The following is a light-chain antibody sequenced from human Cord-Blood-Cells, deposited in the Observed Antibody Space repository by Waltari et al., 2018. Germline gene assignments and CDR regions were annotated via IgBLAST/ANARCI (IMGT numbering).Light chain of an antibody. J-gene: IGLJ2*01. CDR2: DVS. Sequence: QSALTQPRSVSGSPGQSVTISCTGTSSVVGGYNYVSWYQQHPGNAPKLMIYDVSKRPSGVPDRFSGSKSGNTASLTISGLQAEDEADYYCCSYAGSFVVFGGGTKLTVL. V-gene: IGLV2-11*01. CDR1: SSVVGGYNY. CDR3: CSYAGSFVV.